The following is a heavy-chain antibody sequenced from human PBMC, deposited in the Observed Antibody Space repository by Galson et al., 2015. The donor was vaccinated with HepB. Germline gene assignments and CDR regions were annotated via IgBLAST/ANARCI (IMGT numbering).Heavy chain of an antibody. CDR1: GGSISSGGYY. J-gene: IGHJ3*02. CDR3: ARDYYYDTTDAFDI. V-gene: IGHV4-31*03. D-gene: IGHD3-22*01. CDR2: IYYSGST. Sequence: CTVSGGSISSGGYYWSWICQHPGKGLEWIGYIYYSGSTYYNPSLKSRVTISVDTSKNQFSLKLSSVTAADTAVYYCARDYYYDTTDAFDIWGQGTMVTVSS.